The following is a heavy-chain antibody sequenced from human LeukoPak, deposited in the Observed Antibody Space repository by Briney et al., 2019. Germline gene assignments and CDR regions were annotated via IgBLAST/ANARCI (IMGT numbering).Heavy chain of an antibody. CDR3: ARGLNSGYSYGYPFDY. CDR2: IWYDGSNK. CDR1: GFTFSSYG. D-gene: IGHD5-18*01. J-gene: IGHJ4*02. Sequence: PGRSLRLSCAASGFTFSSYGMHWVRQAPGKGLEWVAVIWYDGSNKYYADSVKGRFTISRDNSKNTLYLQMNSLRGEDTAVYYCARGLNSGYSYGYPFDYWGQGTLVTVSS. V-gene: IGHV3-33*01.